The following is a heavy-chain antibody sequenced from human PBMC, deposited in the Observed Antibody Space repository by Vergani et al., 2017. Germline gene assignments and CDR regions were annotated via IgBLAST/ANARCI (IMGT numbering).Heavy chain of an antibody. Sequence: QVQLVQSGAEVKKPGASVKVSCKASGYTFTSYYMHWVRQAPGQGLEWMGIINPSGGSTSYAQKFQGRVTITADKSTSTAYMELSSLRSEDTAVYYCARGEPYYDSSGYGGMAFDYWGQGTLVTVSS. V-gene: IGHV1-46*01. CDR3: ARGEPYYDSSGYGGMAFDY. CDR1: GYTFTSYY. CDR2: INPSGGST. J-gene: IGHJ4*02. D-gene: IGHD3-22*01.